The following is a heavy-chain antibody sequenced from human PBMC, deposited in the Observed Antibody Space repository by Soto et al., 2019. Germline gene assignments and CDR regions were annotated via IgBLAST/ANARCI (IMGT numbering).Heavy chain of an antibody. Sequence: VKVSCKASGDTDTNYVISWVRQAPGQGLEWMGGIFPKFGTTYSAQKLQDRLTITADESTSTVYMQLSSLRLDDTAVYYCEAEMTFGKLSVVWGQGTTVTVSS. V-gene: IGHV1-69*13. D-gene: IGHD3-16*02. CDR3: EAEMTFGKLSVV. J-gene: IGHJ6*02. CDR2: IFPKFGTT. CDR1: GDTDTNYV.